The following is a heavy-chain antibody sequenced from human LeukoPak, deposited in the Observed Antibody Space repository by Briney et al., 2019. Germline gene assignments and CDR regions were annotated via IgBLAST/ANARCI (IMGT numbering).Heavy chain of an antibody. CDR2: INGDGSTT. Sequence: GGSLRLSCAASGFTFSSFWMHWVRHAPGKGLVWVSRINGDGSTTSYADSVKGRFTISRDNAKNTLYLQMNSLRAEDTAVYYCVRLDFWSYYYDYWGQGTLVTVSS. CDR3: VRLDFWSYYYDY. CDR1: GFTFSSFW. D-gene: IGHD3-3*01. J-gene: IGHJ4*02. V-gene: IGHV3-74*01.